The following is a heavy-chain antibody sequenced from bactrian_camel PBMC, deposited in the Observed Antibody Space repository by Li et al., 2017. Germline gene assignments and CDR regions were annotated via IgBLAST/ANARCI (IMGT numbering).Heavy chain of an antibody. CDR2: IRTAVRNT. CDR3: AAESGPTLCDDALCYCGRGPFAG. Sequence: HVQLVESGGGSVQAGGSLTLACAYTGSRPVCMGWFRQAPGKEREGVAAIRTAVRNTYYADSVKGRFTISEDGTEKVAYLRMNSLKPEDTAMYYCAAESGPTLCDDALCYCGRGPFAGWGQGTQVTVS. J-gene: IGHJ4*01. CDR1: GSRPVC. V-gene: IGHV3S53*01. D-gene: IGHD3*01.